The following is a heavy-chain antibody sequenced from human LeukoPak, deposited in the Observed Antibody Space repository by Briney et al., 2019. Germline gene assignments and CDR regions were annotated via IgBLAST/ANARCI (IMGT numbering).Heavy chain of an antibody. CDR1: GFTFSSYA. CDR2: ISGSGGST. CDR3: AKTPYGERRITIFGVVNNYYYYGMDV. J-gene: IGHJ6*02. V-gene: IGHV3-23*01. D-gene: IGHD3-3*01. Sequence: GGSLRLSCAASGFTFSSYAMSWVRQAPGEGLEWVSAISGSGGSTYYADSVKGRFTISRDNSKNTLYLQMNSLRAEDTAVYYCAKTPYGERRITIFGVVNNYYYYGMDVWGQGTTVTVSS.